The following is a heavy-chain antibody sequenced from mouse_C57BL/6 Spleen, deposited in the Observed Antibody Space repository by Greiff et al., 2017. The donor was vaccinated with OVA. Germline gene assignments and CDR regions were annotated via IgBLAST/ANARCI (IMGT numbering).Heavy chain of an antibody. J-gene: IGHJ3*01. CDR3: ARPDSSGYLAWFAY. CDR2: ISSGSSTI. CDR1: GFTFSDYG. Sequence: VTLMESGGGLVKPGGSLKLSCAASGFTFSDYGMHWVRQAPEKGLEWVAYISSGSSTIYYADTVKGRFTISRDNAKNTLFLQMTSLRSEDTAMYYCARPDSSGYLAWFAYWGQGTLVTVSA. D-gene: IGHD3-2*02. V-gene: IGHV5-17*01.